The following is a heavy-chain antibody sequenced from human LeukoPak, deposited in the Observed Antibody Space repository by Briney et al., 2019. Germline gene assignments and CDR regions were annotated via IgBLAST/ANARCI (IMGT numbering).Heavy chain of an antibody. CDR2: ISGSGGST. Sequence: GGSLRLSCAASGFTFSRYAMSWVRQAPGKGLEWVSAISGSGGSTYYADSVKGRFTISRDNSKNTLYLQMNSLRAEDTAVYYCAKDYNYYDSSGYLVYWGQGTLFTVSS. J-gene: IGHJ4*02. D-gene: IGHD3-22*01. CDR3: AKDYNYYDSSGYLVY. CDR1: GFTFSRYA. V-gene: IGHV3-23*01.